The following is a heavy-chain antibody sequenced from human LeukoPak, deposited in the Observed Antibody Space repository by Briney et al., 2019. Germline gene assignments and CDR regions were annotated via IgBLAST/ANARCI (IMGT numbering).Heavy chain of an antibody. CDR3: AKEDSSSSRYYFEY. J-gene: IGHJ4*02. D-gene: IGHD6-6*01. V-gene: IGHV3-23*01. CDR1: GFAFSSYA. Sequence: GESLRLSCAASGFAFSSYAMSWVRQAPGTGLEWVSSISGGGGGTYYADSVKGRFTISRDNAKNTLYLQMNSLRAEDTAVYYCAKEDSSSSRYYFEYWGQGALVTVSS. CDR2: ISGGGGGT.